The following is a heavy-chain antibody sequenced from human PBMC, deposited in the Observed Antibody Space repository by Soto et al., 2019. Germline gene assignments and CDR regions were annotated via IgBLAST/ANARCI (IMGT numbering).Heavy chain of an antibody. CDR1: GFTFSSYA. Sequence: EVQLLESGGGLVQPGGSLRLSCAASGFTFSSYAMSWVRQAPGKGLEWVSAISGSGGSTYYADSVKGRFTISRDNSKNTLYLQMNSLRAEDTAVYYCAKDLKRSSGHIDAFDIWGQGTMVTVSS. CDR2: ISGSGGST. CDR3: AKDLKRSSGHIDAFDI. J-gene: IGHJ3*02. V-gene: IGHV3-23*01. D-gene: IGHD3-22*01.